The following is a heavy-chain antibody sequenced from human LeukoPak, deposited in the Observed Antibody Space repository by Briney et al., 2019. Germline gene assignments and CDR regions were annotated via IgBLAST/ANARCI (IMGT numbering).Heavy chain of an antibody. V-gene: IGHV4-4*08. Sequence: SETLSLTCTVSGGSISTYYWSWIRQSPGKGLEWIADISASGGTNYNPSLESRVTVSIDSSKNQFSLKLSSVTAADTAVYYCARDTTAVAAFDIWGQGTMVTVSS. CDR2: ISASGGT. CDR1: GGSISTYY. CDR3: ARDTTAVAAFDI. D-gene: IGHD6-19*01. J-gene: IGHJ3*02.